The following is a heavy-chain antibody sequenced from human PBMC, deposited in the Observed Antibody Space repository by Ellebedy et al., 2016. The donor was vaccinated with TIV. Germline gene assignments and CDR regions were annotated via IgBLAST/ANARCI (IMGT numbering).Heavy chain of an antibody. CDR1: GFKFGDYY. CDR2: ISKNSGSV. J-gene: IGHJ4*02. CDR3: ARAPRGGTAY. V-gene: IGHV3-9*01. Sequence: SLKISCAASGFKFGDYYMYWVRQAPGKGLEWVSGISKNSGSVGYADPVKGRFTISRDNAKNSLYLQMDSLRAEDTAVYFCARAPRGGTAYWGQGTLVTVSS. D-gene: IGHD3-10*01.